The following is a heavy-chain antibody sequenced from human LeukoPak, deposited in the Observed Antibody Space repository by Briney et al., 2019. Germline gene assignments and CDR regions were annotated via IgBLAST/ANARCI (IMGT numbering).Heavy chain of an antibody. J-gene: IGHJ4*02. CDR2: IKQDGSKK. CDR1: GFPFSSYW. CDR3: PGGGYIDEGIDY. D-gene: IGHD5-24*01. Sequence: PGGSLRLSCVASGFPFSSYWMIWVRQAPGKGLEWVANIKQDGSKKSYVDSVKGRFTISRDNAKNSLYLQMNSLRAEDTAIYYFPGGGYIDEGIDYWGQGPLVTVSS. V-gene: IGHV3-7*04.